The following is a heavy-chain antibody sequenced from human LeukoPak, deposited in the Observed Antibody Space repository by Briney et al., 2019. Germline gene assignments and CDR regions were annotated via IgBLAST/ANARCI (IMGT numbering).Heavy chain of an antibody. D-gene: IGHD1-26*01. V-gene: IGHV3-30*03. CDR2: ISYDGSDK. Sequence: GGSLRLSCAASGFTFSSYGMHWVRQAPGKGLEWVAVISYDGSDKYYADSVKGRFTISRDNSKNTLYLQMNSLRAEDTAVYYCARAATYSGSPRQNYWGQGTLVTVSS. CDR1: GFTFSSYG. CDR3: ARAATYSGSPRQNY. J-gene: IGHJ4*02.